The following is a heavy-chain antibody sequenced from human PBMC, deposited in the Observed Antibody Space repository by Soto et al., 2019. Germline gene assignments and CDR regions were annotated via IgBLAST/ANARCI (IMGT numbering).Heavy chain of an antibody. Sequence: QAQLEQSGGEVKKSGASVKVSCKASGYTFANYGISWVRQAPGQGLEWMGWISIHNGNTNFAQKFQGRVTLTTDTTTSTANMELRSLRSDDTAVYYSARMTTPDCSRYYMDVSGKGTTVTVSS. CDR1: GYTFANYG. CDR2: ISIHNGNT. V-gene: IGHV1-18*04. D-gene: IGHD2-21*02. CDR3: ARMTTPDCSRYYMDV. J-gene: IGHJ6*03.